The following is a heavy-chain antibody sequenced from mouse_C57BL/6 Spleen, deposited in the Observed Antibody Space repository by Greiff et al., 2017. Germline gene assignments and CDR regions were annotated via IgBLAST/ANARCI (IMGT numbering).Heavy chain of an antibody. V-gene: IGHV1-55*01. CDR2: IYPGSGST. CDR1: GYTFTSYW. Sequence: VQLQQSGAELVKPGASVKMSCKASGYTFTSYWITWVKQRPGQGLEWIGDIYPGSGSTNYNEKFKSKATLTVDTSSSTAYMQLSSLTSEDSAVYYCARRYYGSRGYFDYWGQGTTLTVSS. D-gene: IGHD1-1*01. J-gene: IGHJ2*01. CDR3: ARRYYGSRGYFDY.